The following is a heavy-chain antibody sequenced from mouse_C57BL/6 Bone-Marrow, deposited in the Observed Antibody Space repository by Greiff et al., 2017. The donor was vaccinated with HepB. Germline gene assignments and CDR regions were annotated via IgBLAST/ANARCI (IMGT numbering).Heavy chain of an antibody. V-gene: IGHV1-18*01. CDR3: ARGRDDYPLYYYAMDY. CDR2: INPNNGGT. D-gene: IGHD2-4*01. J-gene: IGHJ4*01. CDR1: GYTFTDYN. Sequence: VQLQQSGPELVKPGASVKIPCKASGYTFTDYNMDWVKQSHGKSLEWIGDINPNNGGTIYNQKFKGKATLTVDKSSSTAYMELRSLTSEDTAVYYCARGRDDYPLYYYAMDYWGQGTSVTVSS.